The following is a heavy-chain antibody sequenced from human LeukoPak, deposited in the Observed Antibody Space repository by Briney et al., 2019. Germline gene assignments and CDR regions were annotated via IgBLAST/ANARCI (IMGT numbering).Heavy chain of an antibody. Sequence: TGGSLRLSCAASGFTFSSYAMSWVRQAPGKGLEWVANIKQDGSEKYYVDSVKGRFTISRDNAKNSLYLQMNSLRAEDTAVYYCAREDPDLGHPDYWGQGTLVTVSS. CDR2: IKQDGSEK. CDR1: GFTFSSYA. J-gene: IGHJ4*02. V-gene: IGHV3-7*01. CDR3: AREDPDLGHPDY. D-gene: IGHD1-26*01.